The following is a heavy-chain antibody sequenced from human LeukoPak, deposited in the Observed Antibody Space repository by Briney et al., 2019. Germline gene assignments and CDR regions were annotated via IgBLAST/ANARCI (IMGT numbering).Heavy chain of an antibody. Sequence: PVGSLRLSCAASGLTFSSYAMSWVRQAPGKGLEWVSAISGSGGSTYYADSVKGRFTISRDNSKNTLYLQMNSLRAEDTAVYYCAKEPMTTVTTTGPFDYWGQGTLVTVSS. CDR3: AKEPMTTVTTTGPFDY. CDR1: GLTFSSYA. D-gene: IGHD4-17*01. CDR2: ISGSGGST. J-gene: IGHJ4*02. V-gene: IGHV3-23*01.